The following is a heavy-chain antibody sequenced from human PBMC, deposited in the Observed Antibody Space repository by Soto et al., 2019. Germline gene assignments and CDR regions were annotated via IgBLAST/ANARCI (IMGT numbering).Heavy chain of an antibody. Sequence: TLSLTCTVSGGSISSGGYYWSWVRQHPGKGLEWIGYIYYSGSTYYNPSLKSRVTISVDTSKNQFSLKLSSVTAADTAVYYCARDVYDSSGYYYGPWFDPWGQGTLVTVSS. J-gene: IGHJ5*02. CDR2: IYYSGST. V-gene: IGHV4-31*03. CDR3: ARDVYDSSGYYYGPWFDP. D-gene: IGHD3-22*01. CDR1: GGSISSGGYY.